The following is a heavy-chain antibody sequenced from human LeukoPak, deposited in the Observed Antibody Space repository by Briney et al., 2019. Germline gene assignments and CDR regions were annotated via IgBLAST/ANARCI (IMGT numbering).Heavy chain of an antibody. J-gene: IGHJ6*03. CDR1: GYTFTSYG. CDR2: ISAYNGNT. Sequence: GASVKVSCKASGYTFTSYGISWVRQAPGQGLEWMGWISAYNGNTNYAQKLQGRVTITTDESTSTAYMELSSLRSEDTAVYYCASRKLRIRRYYYMDVWGKGTTVTVSS. CDR3: ASRKLRIRRYYYMDV. D-gene: IGHD1-14*01. V-gene: IGHV1-18*01.